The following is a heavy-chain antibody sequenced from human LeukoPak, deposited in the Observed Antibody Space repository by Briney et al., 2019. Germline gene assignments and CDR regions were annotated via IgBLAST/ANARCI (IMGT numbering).Heavy chain of an antibody. J-gene: IGHJ4*02. CDR3: ARAIAALDY. CDR2: INPNSGGT. V-gene: IGHV1-2*02. Sequence: ASVKVSCKASGYTFTGYYMHWVRQAPGQGLEWMGWINPNSGGTNYAQKFQGRVTMTRDTSISTAYMGLSRLRSDDTAAYYCARAIAALDYWGQGTLVTVSS. D-gene: IGHD6-6*01. CDR1: GYTFTGYY.